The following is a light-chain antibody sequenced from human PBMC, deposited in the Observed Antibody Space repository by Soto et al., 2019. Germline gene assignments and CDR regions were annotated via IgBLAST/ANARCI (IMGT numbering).Light chain of an antibody. CDR2: EVS. CDR3: SSYAGSNNYV. V-gene: IGLV2-8*01. J-gene: IGLJ6*01. CDR1: SSDVGGYNY. Sequence: QSALTQPPSASGSPGQSVTISCTGTSSDVGGYNYVSWYQQHPGNAPKLMIYEVSNRPSGVPDRFSGSKSGNTASLTVSGLQAEDEADYYRSSYAGSNNYVFGSGTKLTVL.